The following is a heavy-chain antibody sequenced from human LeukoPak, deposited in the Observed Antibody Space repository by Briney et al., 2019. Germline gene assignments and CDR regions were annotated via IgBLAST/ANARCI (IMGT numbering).Heavy chain of an antibody. J-gene: IGHJ3*02. CDR2: INPNSGGT. Sequence: GASVKVSCKASGYTFTGYYMHWVRQAPGQGLEWMGWINPNSGGTNYAQKFQGRVTMTRDTSISTAYMELSRLRSDDTAVYYCTRGRRYRSSTSCYEAFDIWGQGTMVTVSS. V-gene: IGHV1-2*02. CDR3: TRGRRYRSSTSCYEAFDI. CDR1: GYTFTGYY. D-gene: IGHD2-2*01.